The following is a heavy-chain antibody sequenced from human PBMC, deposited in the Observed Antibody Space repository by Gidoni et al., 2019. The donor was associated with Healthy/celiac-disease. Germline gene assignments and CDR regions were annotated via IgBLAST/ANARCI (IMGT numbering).Heavy chain of an antibody. CDR2: ISYDGSNK. J-gene: IGHJ4*02. CDR1: GFPFSSYA. Sequence: QVQLVESGGGVVQPGRSLRLSCAASGFPFSSYAMHWVRQAPGKGLEWVAVISYDGSNKYYADSVKGRFTISRDNSKNTLYLQMNSLRAEDTAVYYCARELGGGDIVATIAAFDYWGQGTLVTVSS. D-gene: IGHD5-12*01. CDR3: ARELGGGDIVATIAAFDY. V-gene: IGHV3-30-3*01.